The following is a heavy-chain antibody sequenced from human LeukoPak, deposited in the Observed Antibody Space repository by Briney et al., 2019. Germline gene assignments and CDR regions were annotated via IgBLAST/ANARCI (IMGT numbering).Heavy chain of an antibody. Sequence: PSEPLSLTCTVSGGSIRIGDYYWSWIRRRPAEGLERFGYIYHGGSTYYSPSLKSRVTISVDTSKNQFSLKLSSVTAADTAVYYCARYCSGGNCKGAFDIWGQGTMVTVSS. D-gene: IGHD2-15*01. CDR1: GGSIRIGDYY. CDR3: ARYCSGGNCKGAFDI. V-gene: IGHV4-31*03. J-gene: IGHJ3*02. CDR2: IYHGGST.